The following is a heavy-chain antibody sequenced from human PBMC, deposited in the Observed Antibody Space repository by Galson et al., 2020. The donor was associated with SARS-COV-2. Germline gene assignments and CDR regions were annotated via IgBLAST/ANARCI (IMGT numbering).Heavy chain of an antibody. V-gene: IGHV5-51*01. J-gene: IGHJ5*02. CDR1: GYSFTSYW. CDR3: ARQAVAGTEVGWFDP. D-gene: IGHD6-19*01. Sequence: HGESLKISCKGSGYSFTSYWIGWVRQMPGKGLEWMGIIYPGDSNTRYSPSFQGQVTISADKSISTAYLQWSSLKASDTAMYYCARQAVAGTEVGWFDPWGQGTLVTVSS. CDR2: IYPGDSNT.